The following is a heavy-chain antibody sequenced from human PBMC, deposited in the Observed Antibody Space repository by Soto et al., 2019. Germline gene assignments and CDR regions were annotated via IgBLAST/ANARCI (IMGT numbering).Heavy chain of an antibody. D-gene: IGHD6-19*01. Sequence: EVQLVESGGGLVQPGGSLRLSCAASGFTFSSYWMSWVRQAPGKGLEWVANIKQDGSEKYYVDSVKDRFTISRDTAKNSLYLQMTRLRAEDTAVYYCARASPIAVKRYYFDYWGQGALVTVSS. CDR1: GFTFSSYW. J-gene: IGHJ4*02. V-gene: IGHV3-7*01. CDR2: IKQDGSEK. CDR3: ARASPIAVKRYYFDY.